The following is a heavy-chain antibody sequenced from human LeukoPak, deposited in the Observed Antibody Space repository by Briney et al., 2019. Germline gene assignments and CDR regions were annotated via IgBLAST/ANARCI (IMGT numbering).Heavy chain of an antibody. CDR1: GFSFSDYY. J-gene: IGHJ6*02. CDR3: SRGVPNHYGTDV. Sequence: GGSLRLSCAASGFSFSDYYMSWIRQAPGKGLEWVSHISRSGTDTYYADSVKGRFTISRDNAENTLYLQMNSLRAEDTAMYYCSRGVPNHYGTDVWGQGTTVTVSS. CDR2: ISRSGTDT. V-gene: IGHV3-11*06. D-gene: IGHD1-14*01.